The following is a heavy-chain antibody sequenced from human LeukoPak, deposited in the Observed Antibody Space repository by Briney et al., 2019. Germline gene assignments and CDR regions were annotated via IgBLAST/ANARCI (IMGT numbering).Heavy chain of an antibody. CDR3: ARKVGRSRGYCSGGSCYSSHHYYYYYGMDV. Sequence: PSETLSLTCTVSGGSLSRSTHYWGWIRQPPGKGLELIGTISYSGNTDYTPSLKSRVAISVDTSKNQFSLSLRSATAADTAVYYCARKVGRSRGYCSGGSCYSSHHYYYYYGMDVWGQGTTVTVSS. J-gene: IGHJ6*02. CDR1: GGSLSRSTHY. D-gene: IGHD2-15*01. V-gene: IGHV4-39*01. CDR2: ISYSGNT.